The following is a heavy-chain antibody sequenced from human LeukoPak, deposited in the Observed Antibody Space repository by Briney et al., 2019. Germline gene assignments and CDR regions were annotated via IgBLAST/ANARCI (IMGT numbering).Heavy chain of an antibody. J-gene: IGHJ4*02. CDR3: ARDRKARYDFWSGYYPAFDY. CDR2: ISYDGSNK. V-gene: IGHV3-30*03. D-gene: IGHD3-3*01. CDR1: GFTFSSYG. Sequence: PGGSLRLSCAASGFTFSSYGMHWVRQAPGKGLEWVAVISYDGSNKYYADSVKGRFTISRDNSKNTLYLQMNSLRAEDTAVYYCARDRKARYDFWSGYYPAFDYWGQGTLVTVSS.